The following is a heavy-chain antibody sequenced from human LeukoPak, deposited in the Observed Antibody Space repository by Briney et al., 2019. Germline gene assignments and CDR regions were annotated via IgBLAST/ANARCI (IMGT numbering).Heavy chain of an antibody. CDR2: ISAYNGNT. V-gene: IGHV1-18*01. CDR1: GYTFSSLG. CDR3: ARLKNYGDYGY. D-gene: IGHD4-17*01. Sequence: ASVKVSCKAYGYTFSSLGFSWVRQAPGQGLEWMGWISAYNGNTNYAQKFQGRVTMTTDTSTSIAYMELRSLTSDDTAVYYCARLKNYGDYGYWGQGTLVTVSS. J-gene: IGHJ4*02.